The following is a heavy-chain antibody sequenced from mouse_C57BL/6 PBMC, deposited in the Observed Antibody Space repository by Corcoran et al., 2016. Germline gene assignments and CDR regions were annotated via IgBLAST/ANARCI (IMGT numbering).Heavy chain of an antibody. Sequence: EVQLQQSGPVLVKPGASVKMSCKASGYTFTDYYMNWVKQSHGKSLEWIGVINPYNGGTSYNQKFKGKATLTVDKSSSTAYMELNSLTSEDSAVYYCARRLGLGSSYPYWYFDVWGTGTTVTVSS. D-gene: IGHD1-1*01. V-gene: IGHV1-19*01. CDR2: INPYNGGT. J-gene: IGHJ1*03. CDR1: GYTFTDYY. CDR3: ARRLGLGSSYPYWYFDV.